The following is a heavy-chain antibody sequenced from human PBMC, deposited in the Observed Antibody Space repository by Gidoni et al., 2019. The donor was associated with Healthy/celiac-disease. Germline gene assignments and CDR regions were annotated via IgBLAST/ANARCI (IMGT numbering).Heavy chain of an antibody. CDR3: ATSSGWPYYYYYGMDV. J-gene: IGHJ6*02. CDR1: GYTLPDFS. V-gene: IGHV1-24*01. CDR2: FDPEDGET. Sequence: QVQLVQSGAAVTKPGASVKVSCQVSGYTLPDFSMHWVRQAPGKGLEGMGGFDPEDGETIYAQKFQGRVTMTEDTSTDTAYMELSSLRSEDTAVYYCATSSGWPYYYYYGMDVWGQGTTVTVSS. D-gene: IGHD6-19*01.